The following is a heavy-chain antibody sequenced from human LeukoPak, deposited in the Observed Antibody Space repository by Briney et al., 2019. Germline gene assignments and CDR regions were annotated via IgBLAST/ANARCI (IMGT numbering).Heavy chain of an antibody. CDR3: ARTTMVRGTYYMDV. V-gene: IGHV4-61*02. J-gene: IGHJ6*03. D-gene: IGHD3-10*01. Sequence: SETLSLTCTVSGGSISSGNSYWNWIRQPAGKGLEWIGRIFTSGSTNYNPSLKSRVTISVDTSKNQFSLKLSSVTAADTAVYCARTTMVRGTYYMDVWGKGTTVTISS. CDR1: GGSISSGNSY. CDR2: IFTSGST.